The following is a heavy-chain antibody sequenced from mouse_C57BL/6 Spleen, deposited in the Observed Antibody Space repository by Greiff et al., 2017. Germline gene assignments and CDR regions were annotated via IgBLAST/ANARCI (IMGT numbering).Heavy chain of an antibody. CDR1: GYTFTSYW. J-gene: IGHJ3*01. D-gene: IGHD1-1*01. CDR3: AREDYYSSSLWFAD. CDR2: IHPNSGST. V-gene: IGHV1-64*01. Sequence: VKLQQPGAELVKPGASVKLSCKVSGYTFTSYWMHWVKLRPGQGLEWIGMIHPNSGSTNYNEKFKSKATLTLDKSSITAYMQLSSLTSEDSAVYYCAREDYYSSSLWFADWGQGTLVTVSA.